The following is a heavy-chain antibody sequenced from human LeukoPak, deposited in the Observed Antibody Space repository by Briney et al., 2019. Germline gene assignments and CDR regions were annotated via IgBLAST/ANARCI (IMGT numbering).Heavy chain of an antibody. Sequence: PGRSLRLSCAASGFTFSSYAMHWVRQAPGKGLEWVAVISYDGSNKYYADSVKGRFTISRDNSKNTLYLQMNSLRAEDTAVYYCARDWQSCFDYWGQGTLVTVSS. CDR2: ISYDGSNK. CDR1: GFTFSSYA. J-gene: IGHJ4*02. V-gene: IGHV3-30*04. CDR3: ARDWQSCFDY. D-gene: IGHD6-19*01.